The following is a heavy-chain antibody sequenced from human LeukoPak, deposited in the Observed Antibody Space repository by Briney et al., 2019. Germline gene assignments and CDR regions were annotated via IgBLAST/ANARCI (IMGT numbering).Heavy chain of an antibody. Sequence: GGSLRLSCAASGFTVSNNYMSWVRQAPGKGLEWVSLIYSDGTGYYADSVKGRFTISRDNSKNTLYLQMNSLRAEDTAVYYCARRERLGYSYGRGTLDIWGQGTMVTVSS. V-gene: IGHV3-66*01. CDR1: GFTVSNNY. D-gene: IGHD5-18*01. CDR2: IYSDGTG. J-gene: IGHJ3*02. CDR3: ARRERLGYSYGRGTLDI.